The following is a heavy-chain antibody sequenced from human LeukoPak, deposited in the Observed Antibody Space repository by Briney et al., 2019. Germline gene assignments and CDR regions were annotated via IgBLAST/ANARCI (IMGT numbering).Heavy chain of an antibody. CDR3: AKDRVPDGVWEIDY. CDR1: GFTFSTYT. Sequence: GGSLRLSCAASGFTFSTYTMNWVRQVPGKGLEWVSAMTGGRGTTLYTDSVKGRFTISRGNSKNTLYLQMNSLRVEDTAVYYCAKDRVPDGVWEIDYWGQGTLAIVSS. CDR2: MTGGRGTT. J-gene: IGHJ4*02. V-gene: IGHV3-23*01. D-gene: IGHD1-14*01.